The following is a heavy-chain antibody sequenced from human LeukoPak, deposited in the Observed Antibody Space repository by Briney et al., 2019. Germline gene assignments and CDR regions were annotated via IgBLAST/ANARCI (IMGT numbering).Heavy chain of an antibody. J-gene: IGHJ4*02. CDR2: ISYHGINE. V-gene: IGHV3-30*18. Sequence: GGSLRLSCAASGFSFSDYNMHWVRQAPGKGLEGMAVISYHGINEYYADSVKGRFTISRDNSKSTLHLQMNSLRAEDTAVYYCAKVRWDNSGWYYLDTWGQGTLLTVSS. CDR1: GFSFSDYN. D-gene: IGHD6-19*01. CDR3: AKVRWDNSGWYYLDT.